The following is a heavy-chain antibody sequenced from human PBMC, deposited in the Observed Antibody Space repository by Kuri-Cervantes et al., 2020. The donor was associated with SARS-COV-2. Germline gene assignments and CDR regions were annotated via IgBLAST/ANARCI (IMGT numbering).Heavy chain of an antibody. CDR2: ISGSGGST. CDR1: GFTFSTYA. D-gene: IGHD2-2*02. Sequence: GGSLRLSCAASGFTFSTYAMDWVRQAPGKGLEWVSAISGSGGSTYYADSVKGRFTISRDNSKNTLYLQMNSLRAEDTAVYYCAKDGPRYCSSTSCYRAEYFQHWGQGTLVTVSS. J-gene: IGHJ1*01. V-gene: IGHV3-23*01. CDR3: AKDGPRYCSSTSCYRAEYFQH.